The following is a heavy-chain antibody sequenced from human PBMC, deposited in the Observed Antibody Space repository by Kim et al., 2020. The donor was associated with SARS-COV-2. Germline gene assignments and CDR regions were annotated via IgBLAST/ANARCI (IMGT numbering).Heavy chain of an antibody. D-gene: IGHD1-26*01. CDR3: ARSGSYTPFDY. Sequence: SETLSLTCTVSGYSISSGYYWGWIRQPPGKGLEWIGSIYHSGSTYYNPSLKSRVTISVDTSKNQFSLKLSSVTAADTAVYYCARSGSYTPFDYWGQGTLVTVSS. J-gene: IGHJ4*02. CDR1: GYSISSGYY. V-gene: IGHV4-38-2*02. CDR2: IYHSGST.